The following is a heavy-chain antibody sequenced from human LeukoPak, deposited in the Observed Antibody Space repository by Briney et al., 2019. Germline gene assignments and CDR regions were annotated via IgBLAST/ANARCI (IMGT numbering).Heavy chain of an antibody. V-gene: IGHV4-38-2*02. D-gene: IGHD3-10*01. J-gene: IGHJ4*02. CDR1: GYSISSGYY. CDR2: IYHSGST. CDR3: ASIYGSGSYYRDY. Sequence: PSETLSLTCTVSGYSISSGYYWGWIRQPPGRGLEWIGSIYHSGSTYYNPSLKSRVTISVDTSKNQFSLKLSSVTAADTAVYYCASIYGSGSYYRDYWGQGTLVTVSS.